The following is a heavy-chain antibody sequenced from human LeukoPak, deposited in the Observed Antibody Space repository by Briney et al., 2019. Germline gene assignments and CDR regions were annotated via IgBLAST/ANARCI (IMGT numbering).Heavy chain of an antibody. CDR2: ISGSGGGS. CDR1: GFTFRHYG. D-gene: IGHD2/OR15-2a*01. CDR3: AKAPSFSVGWFDP. V-gene: IGHV3-23*01. Sequence: GGSLRLSCAASGFTFRHYGMSWVRQAPGKGLQWVSAISGSGGGSYYADSVKGRFTISRDNSRNTLYLQMNRLRAEDTAVYYCAKAPSFSVGWFDPWGQGTLVTVSS. J-gene: IGHJ5*02.